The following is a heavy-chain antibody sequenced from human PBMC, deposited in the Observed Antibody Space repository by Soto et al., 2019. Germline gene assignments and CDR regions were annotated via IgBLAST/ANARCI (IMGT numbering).Heavy chain of an antibody. D-gene: IGHD6-13*01. CDR1: GDSVNNNDFY. CDR3: ARARRRIAGDPNWFDP. Sequence: SETLSLTCTVSGDSVNNNDFYWAWIRQPPGKGLEWVVTIFYSGTTYHNPSLKGRVTASVDRSENQFSLKLTSVTAADTAVYYCARARRRIAGDPNWFDPWGQGTLVTVSS. V-gene: IGHV4-39*01. J-gene: IGHJ5*02. CDR2: IFYSGTT.